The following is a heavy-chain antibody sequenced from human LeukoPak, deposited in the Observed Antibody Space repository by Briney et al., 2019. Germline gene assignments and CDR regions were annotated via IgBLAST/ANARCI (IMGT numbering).Heavy chain of an antibody. J-gene: IGHJ4*01. CDR3: ARAVRIQLLLEY. CDR1: GYTFRTYD. Sequence: ASVNVSCMASGYTFRTYDVAWVRQAPGQGLEWMGWMNPNSGNTGYAQKFKGRVTMTSDASIGSAYMELSSLRSEDTAVYFCARAVRIQLLLEYWGHGTLITVSS. D-gene: IGHD2-2*01. V-gene: IGHV1-8*01. CDR2: MNPNSGNT.